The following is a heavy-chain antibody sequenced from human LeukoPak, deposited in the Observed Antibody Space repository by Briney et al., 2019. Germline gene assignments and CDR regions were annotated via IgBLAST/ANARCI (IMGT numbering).Heavy chain of an antibody. D-gene: IGHD3-22*01. CDR3: AKEFYDSSGYYYPFGAFDI. Sequence: PGGSLRLSCAASGFTFSSYGMHWVRQAPGKGLEWVAVISYDGSNKYYADSVKGRFTISRDNSKNTLYLQMNSLRAEDTAVYYCAKEFYDSSGYYYPFGAFDIWGQGTMVTVSS. CDR2: ISYDGSNK. V-gene: IGHV3-30*18. J-gene: IGHJ3*02. CDR1: GFTFSSYG.